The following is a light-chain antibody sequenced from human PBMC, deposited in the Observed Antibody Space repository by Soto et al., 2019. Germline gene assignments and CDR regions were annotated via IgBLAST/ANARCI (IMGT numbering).Light chain of an antibody. CDR1: QSVSSN. CDR2: DAS. J-gene: IGKJ4*01. CDR3: QQYGSSPLT. V-gene: IGKV3D-20*01. Sequence: QSPATLSVSKGERAIRSCRASQSVSSNLAWYQQKPGLAPRLLIYDASSRATGIPDRFSGSGSGTDFTLTISRLEPEDFAVYYCQQYGSSPLTFGGRSIV.